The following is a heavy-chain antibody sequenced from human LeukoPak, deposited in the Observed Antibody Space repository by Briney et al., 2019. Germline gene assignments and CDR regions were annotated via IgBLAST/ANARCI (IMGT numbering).Heavy chain of an antibody. CDR1: GFTFSSYA. CDR2: ISYDGSNK. D-gene: IGHD2-15*01. CDR3: AKDGYCSGGSCYANFFDR. V-gene: IGHV3-30-3*02. J-gene: IGHJ4*02. Sequence: GGSLRLSCAASGFTFSSYAMHWVRQAPGKGLEWVAVISYDGSNKYYADSVKGRFTISRDNSKNTLYLHVNSPRAEDTAVFFCAKDGYCSGGSCYANFFDRWGRGTLVTVSS.